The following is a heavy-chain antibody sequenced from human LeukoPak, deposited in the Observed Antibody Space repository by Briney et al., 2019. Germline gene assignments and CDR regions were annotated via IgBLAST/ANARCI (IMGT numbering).Heavy chain of an antibody. V-gene: IGHV3-74*01. D-gene: IGHD3/OR15-3a*01. Sequence: GGSLRLSCAASGFTFSIYWMHWVRQAPGQGLVWVSYMNSDGSITNYADSVKGRFTISRDSAKNTPYLQMNNLGVEDTGIYYCAKGNESPDLWGQGSLVTVSS. CDR2: MNSDGSIT. CDR1: GFTFSIYW. J-gene: IGHJ4*02. CDR3: AKGNESPDL.